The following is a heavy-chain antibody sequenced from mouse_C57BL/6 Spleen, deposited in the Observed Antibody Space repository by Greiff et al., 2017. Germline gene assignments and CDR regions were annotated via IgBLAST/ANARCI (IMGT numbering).Heavy chain of an antibody. CDR1: GYTFTSYW. CDR3: ARESNLGYFDY. J-gene: IGHJ2*01. Sequence: QVQLQQPGAELVRPGSSVKLSCKASGYTFTSYWMDWVKQRPGQGLEWIGNIYPSDSETHYNQKFKDKATLTVDKSSSTAYMQLSSLTSEDSAVYYCARESNLGYFDYWGQGTTLTVSS. CDR2: IYPSDSET. D-gene: IGHD2-5*01. V-gene: IGHV1-61*01.